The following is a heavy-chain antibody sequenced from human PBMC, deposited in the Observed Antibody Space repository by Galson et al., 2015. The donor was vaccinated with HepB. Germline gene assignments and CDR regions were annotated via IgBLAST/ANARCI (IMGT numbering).Heavy chain of an antibody. CDR2: ISTSGGST. V-gene: IGHV3-23*01. CDR3: AKMYSGSSIGAFHI. D-gene: IGHD6-6*01. Sequence: LRLSCAASGFPFSSYAMSWVRQAPGKGLEWVSTISTSGGSTYYADSVKGRFTISRDTSKNTLYLQMNSLRADDTAVYYCAKMYSGSSIGAFHIWGQGTMVTVSS. CDR1: GFPFSSYA. J-gene: IGHJ3*02.